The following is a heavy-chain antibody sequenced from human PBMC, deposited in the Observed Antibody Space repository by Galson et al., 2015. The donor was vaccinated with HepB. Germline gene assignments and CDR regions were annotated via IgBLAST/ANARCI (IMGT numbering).Heavy chain of an antibody. CDR3: ARGGGSSARGMDV. V-gene: IGHV1-69*08. D-gene: IGHD1-26*01. J-gene: IGHJ6*02. CDR1: GGTFTRYS. Sequence: SVKVSCKASGGTFTRYSISWVRQAPGQGLEWMGRIIPIFGAARYAQKFQGRVTITADKSTTTAYMELRSLRSDDTAVYYCARGGGSSARGMDVWGQGTTVTVSS. CDR2: IIPIFGAA.